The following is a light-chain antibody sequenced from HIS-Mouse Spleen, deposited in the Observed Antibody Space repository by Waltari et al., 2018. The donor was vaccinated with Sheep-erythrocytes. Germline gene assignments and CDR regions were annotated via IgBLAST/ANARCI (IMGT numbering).Light chain of an antibody. CDR3: GTWDSSLSAGRV. CDR1: IPNLGNTS. CDR2: DNN. V-gene: IGLV1-51*01. Sequence: QSVLTQPPSVSAAPGQKVTIPCSGSIPNLGNTSVTWYQQLPGTAPKLLIYDNNKRPSGIPDRFSGSKSGTSATLGITGLQTGDEADYYCGTWDSSLSAGRVFGGGTKLTVL. J-gene: IGLJ3*02.